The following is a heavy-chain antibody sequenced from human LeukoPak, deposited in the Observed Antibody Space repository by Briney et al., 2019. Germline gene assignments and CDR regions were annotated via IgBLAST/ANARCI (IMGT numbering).Heavy chain of an antibody. CDR3: ASARVVEVLSTPTALDY. V-gene: IGHV3-30-3*01. D-gene: IGHD2-2*01. J-gene: IGHJ4*02. CDR1: GFTFSSYA. Sequence: GGSLRLSCAASGFTFSSYAMHWVRQAPGKGLEWVAIISYDGSDTYYTDSVKGRFTISRDNSKNTLYLQMNSLRAEDTAVYYCASARVVEVLSTPTALDYWGQGTLVTVSS. CDR2: ISYDGSDT.